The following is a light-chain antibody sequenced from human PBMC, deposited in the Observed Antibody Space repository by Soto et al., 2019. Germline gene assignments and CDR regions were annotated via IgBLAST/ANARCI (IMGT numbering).Light chain of an antibody. Sequence: QSVLTQPASVSGSPGQSITRSCTGTSSDIGAYIYIAWYQQHPRKAPKLIISEVRNRPSGVSDRFSGSKSANTASLTISGLKPEDEGDYYCSSHTTKNTWIFGGGTKVTVL. J-gene: IGLJ2*01. CDR2: EVR. CDR1: SSDIGAYIY. V-gene: IGLV2-14*03. CDR3: SSHTTKNTWI.